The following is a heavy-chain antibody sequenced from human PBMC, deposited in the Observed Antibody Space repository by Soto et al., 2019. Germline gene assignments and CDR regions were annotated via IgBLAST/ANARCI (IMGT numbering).Heavy chain of an antibody. V-gene: IGHV4-30-4*01. CDR1: GGSISSGVYY. J-gene: IGHJ4*02. CDR3: ARDDLKYYDSSGFGTIGY. D-gene: IGHD3-22*01. Sequence: SETLSLTCTVSGGSISSGVYYWSWIRQPPGKGLEWIGYIYYSGSTYYNPSLKSRDTISVDTSKNQFSLKLSSVTAADTAVYYCARDDLKYYDSSGFGTIGYWGERTLVTVSS. CDR2: IYYSGST.